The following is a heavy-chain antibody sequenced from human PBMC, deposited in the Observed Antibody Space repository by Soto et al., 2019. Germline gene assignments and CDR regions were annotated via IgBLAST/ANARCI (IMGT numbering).Heavy chain of an antibody. Sequence: GGSLRLSCAASGFTFSSYWIHWVRQAPGKGLVWVSRINSDGSSTSYADSVKGRFTISRDNAKNTLYLQMNSLRAEDTAVYYCARGLPLYYYDSSGAFDIWGQGTMVTVSS. D-gene: IGHD3-22*01. J-gene: IGHJ3*02. CDR3: ARGLPLYYYDSSGAFDI. V-gene: IGHV3-74*01. CDR1: GFTFSSYW. CDR2: INSDGSST.